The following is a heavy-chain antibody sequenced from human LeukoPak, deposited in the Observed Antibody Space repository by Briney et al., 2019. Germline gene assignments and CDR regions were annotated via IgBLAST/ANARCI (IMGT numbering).Heavy chain of an antibody. J-gene: IGHJ4*02. Sequence: ARSLRLSCAAATFTFSTYGMHWVRQAPGNWLEWVAFIQYDISDEYYADSVRGRFTISRDNSKNTLYLQMNSLRVEDTAVYYCMEGEMTQDFDYWGQGTLVTVSS. CDR2: IQYDISDE. V-gene: IGHV3-30*02. CDR1: TFTFSTYG. CDR3: MEGEMTQDFDY.